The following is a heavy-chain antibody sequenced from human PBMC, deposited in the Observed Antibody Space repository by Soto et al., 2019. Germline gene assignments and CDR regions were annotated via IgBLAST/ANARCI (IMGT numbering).Heavy chain of an antibody. CDR3: ARGRRRYCSGGSCYSWFDP. D-gene: IGHD2-15*01. Sequence: QVQLQQWGAGLLKPSETLSLTCAVYGGSFSGYYWSWIRHPPGKGLEWIGEINHSGSTNYNPSLKSRVTISVDTSKNQFSLKLSSVTAADTAVYYCARGRRRYCSGGSCYSWFDPWGQGTLVTVSS. CDR2: INHSGST. CDR1: GGSFSGYY. J-gene: IGHJ5*02. V-gene: IGHV4-34*01.